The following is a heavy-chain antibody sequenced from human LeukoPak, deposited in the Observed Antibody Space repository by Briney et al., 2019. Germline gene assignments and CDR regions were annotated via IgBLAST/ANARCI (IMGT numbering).Heavy chain of an antibody. CDR1: GFTFSSCS. Sequence: GGSLRLSCAASGFTFSSCSMNRVRQAPGKGLEWVSSISSSSSYIYYADSVKGRFTISRDNAKNSLYLQMISLRAEDTAVYYCARDSTARNIGFYYYDNSGSFDYWGQGTLVTVSS. V-gene: IGHV3-21*01. J-gene: IGHJ4*02. CDR2: ISSSSSYI. CDR3: ARDSTARNIGFYYYDNSGSFDY. D-gene: IGHD3-22*01.